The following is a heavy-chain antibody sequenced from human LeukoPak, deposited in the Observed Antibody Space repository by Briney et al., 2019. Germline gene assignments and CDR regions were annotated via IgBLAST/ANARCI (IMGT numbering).Heavy chain of an antibody. CDR2: IWYEGSNK. CDR3: ARDRGSSWYGYNWFDP. V-gene: IGHV3-33*08. CDR1: VLTFISYA. Sequence: GGALRLSCAASVLTFISYAMSGVRQAPGRGREGVAVIWYEGSNKYYADSVKGGFTISRDNSKNTLYLQMNSLRAEDTAVYYCARDRGSSWYGYNWFDPWGQGTLVTVSS. J-gene: IGHJ5*02. D-gene: IGHD6-13*01.